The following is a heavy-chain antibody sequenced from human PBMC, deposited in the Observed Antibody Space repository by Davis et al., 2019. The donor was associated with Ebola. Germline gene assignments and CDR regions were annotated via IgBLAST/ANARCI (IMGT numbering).Heavy chain of an antibody. CDR3: ARDRGRALAGGAFDI. J-gene: IGHJ3*02. D-gene: IGHD3-10*01. CDR1: GFTVSPNY. Sequence: PGGSLRLSCTASGFTVSPNYMTWVRQAPGKGLEWVSLLNVVGTTYDAESVKGRFTISRDRSKNTLYLQMNNLRVEDTAVYYCARDRGRALAGGAFDIWGQGTLVTVSS. V-gene: IGHV3-53*01. CDR2: LNVVGTT.